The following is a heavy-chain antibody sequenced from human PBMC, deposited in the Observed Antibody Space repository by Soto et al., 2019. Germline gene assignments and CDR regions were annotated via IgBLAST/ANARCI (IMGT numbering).Heavy chain of an antibody. CDR1: GGSFSGYY. V-gene: IGHV4-34*01. J-gene: IGHJ4*02. Sequence: SETLSLTCAVYGGSFSGYYWSWIRQPPGKGLEWIGEINHSGSTNYNPSLKSRVTISVDTSKNQFSLKLSSVTAADTAVYYCARERLLFLRWLLLDYWGQGTLVTVSS. CDR2: INHSGST. CDR3: ARERLLFLRWLLLDY. D-gene: IGHD3-22*01.